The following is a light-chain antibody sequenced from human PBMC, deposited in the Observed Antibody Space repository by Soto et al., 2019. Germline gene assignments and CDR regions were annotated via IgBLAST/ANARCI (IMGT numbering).Light chain of an antibody. V-gene: IGKV2-30*01. CDR2: QVF. J-gene: IGKJ2*01. CDR3: MQTAHWPYT. Sequence: DVVMTQSPLSLPVTLGQSASISCTSSQSLVYADGNTYLNWLQQRPGQSPRRLIYQVFNRDSGVPDRFSGSASGSEFTLTISRVEAEDIGVYYCMQTAHWPYTFGRGTKLEIK. CDR1: QSLVYADGNTY.